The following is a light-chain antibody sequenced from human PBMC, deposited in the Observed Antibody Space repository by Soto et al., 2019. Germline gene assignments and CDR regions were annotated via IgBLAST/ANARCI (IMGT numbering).Light chain of an antibody. CDR2: ATS. CDR1: QSVSSSY. J-gene: IGKJ1*01. CDR3: QQYGSSSWT. V-gene: IGKV3-20*01. Sequence: EIVLTQSPGTLSLSPGERATLSCRASQSVSSSYLAGYQQKPGQPPRLVMYATSSRATGLTARFSGSGSGTDFTLTISRMEHEDFAVYYCQQYGSSSWTFGQGTKVDIK.